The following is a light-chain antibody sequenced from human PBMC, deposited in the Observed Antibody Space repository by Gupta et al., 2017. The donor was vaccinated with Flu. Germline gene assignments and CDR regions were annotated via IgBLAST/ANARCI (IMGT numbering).Light chain of an antibody. Sequence: SPSTLSASVGDRVTITCRASQTINSRLTWYQQKPGKAPKLLIYKASSLESGVPSRFSGSGSGTEFTLTISSLQPDDFATYYCQQYDTYWTFGQGTKVESK. J-gene: IGKJ1*01. CDR1: QTINSR. V-gene: IGKV1-5*03. CDR2: KAS. CDR3: QQYDTYWT.